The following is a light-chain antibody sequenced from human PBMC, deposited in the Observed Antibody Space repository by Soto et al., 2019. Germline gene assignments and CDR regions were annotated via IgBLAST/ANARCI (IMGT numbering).Light chain of an antibody. CDR2: SAS. Sequence: EIVLTQSPGTLSLSPGERATLSCRASQNINRNYLAWYRQRPGQAPRLLIYSASTRATGIPDRFSGSESGTDFTLTISRLEPEDFAVYYCQHYGSSVPVTFGGGTKVEIK. J-gene: IGKJ4*01. CDR1: QNINRNY. V-gene: IGKV3-20*01. CDR3: QHYGSSVPVT.